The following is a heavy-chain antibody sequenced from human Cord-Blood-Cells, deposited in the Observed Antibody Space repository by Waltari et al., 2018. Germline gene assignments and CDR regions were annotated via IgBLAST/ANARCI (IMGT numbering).Heavy chain of an antibody. CDR1: GGTFSSYA. Sequence: QVQLVQSGAEVKKPGSSVKVSCKASGGTFSSYAINWVRPPPEQGLEWMGGIIPIFGTANYAQKFQGRVTITADESTSTAYMELSSLRSEDTAVYYCARGCYYYDSIGYAFDIWGQGTMVTVSS. CDR3: ARGCYYYDSIGYAFDI. CDR2: IIPIFGTA. D-gene: IGHD3-22*01. V-gene: IGHV1-69*01. J-gene: IGHJ3*02.